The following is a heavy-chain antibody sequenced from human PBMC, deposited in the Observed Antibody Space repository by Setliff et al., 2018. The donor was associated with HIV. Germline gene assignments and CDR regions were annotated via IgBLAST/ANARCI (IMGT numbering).Heavy chain of an antibody. CDR3: ARASVGATGLYAFDI. D-gene: IGHD1-26*01. V-gene: IGHV4-38-2*01. J-gene: IGHJ3*02. Sequence: ETLSLTCAVSNYSINSGYYWGWIRQPPGKGLEWIGSIYHSGSTYYNPSLKSRVTISVDTSKTQFSLRLSSVTAADTAVYYCARASVGATGLYAFDIWGQGTRVT. CDR2: IYHSGST. CDR1: NYSINSGYY.